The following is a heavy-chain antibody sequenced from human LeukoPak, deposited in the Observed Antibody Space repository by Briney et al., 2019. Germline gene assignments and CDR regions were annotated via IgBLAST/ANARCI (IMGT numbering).Heavy chain of an antibody. J-gene: IGHJ6*04. D-gene: IGHD2-2*01. CDR2: IGSSSSYI. Sequence: GGSLRLSCAASGFTFSSYSMNWVRQAPGKGLEWVSSIGSSSSYIYYADSVKGRFTISRDNAKNSLYLQMNSLRAEDTAVYYCARNDIVVVPAAILWGKGTTVTVSS. CDR1: GFTFSSYS. V-gene: IGHV3-21*01. CDR3: ARNDIVVVPAAIL.